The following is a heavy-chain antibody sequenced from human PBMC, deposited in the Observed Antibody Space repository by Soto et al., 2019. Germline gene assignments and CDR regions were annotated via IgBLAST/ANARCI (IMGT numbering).Heavy chain of an antibody. Sequence: PGESLKISCKGSGYSFSTYWIAWVRQMPGKGLEWMGIIYPGDSDTKYSPSFQGQVTISADKSITTAYLQWSSLKASDSATYYCASNIIKTYSSGSDIWGQGTMVTVSS. J-gene: IGHJ3*02. CDR2: IYPGDSDT. CDR1: GYSFSTYW. D-gene: IGHD3-22*01. V-gene: IGHV5-51*01. CDR3: ASNIIKTYSSGSDI.